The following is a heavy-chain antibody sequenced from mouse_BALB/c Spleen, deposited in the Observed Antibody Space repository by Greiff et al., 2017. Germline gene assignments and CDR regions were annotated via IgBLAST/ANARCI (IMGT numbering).Heavy chain of an antibody. CDR3: ARSGVRYRYYYAMDY. J-gene: IGHJ4*01. CDR2: INPSTGYT. D-gene: IGHD1-1*01. CDR1: GYTFTSYW. V-gene: IGHV1-7*01. Sequence: VQRVESGAELAKPGASVKMSCKASGYTFTSYWMHWVKQRPGQGLEWIGYINPSTGYTEYNQKFKDKATLTADKSSSTAYMQLSSLTSEDSAVYYCARSGVRYRYYYAMDYWGQGTSVTVSS.